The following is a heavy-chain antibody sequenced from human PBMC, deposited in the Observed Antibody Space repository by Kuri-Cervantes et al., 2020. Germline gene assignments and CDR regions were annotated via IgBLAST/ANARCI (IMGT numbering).Heavy chain of an antibody. CDR2: ISAHNGNT. D-gene: IGHD6-19*01. V-gene: IGHV1-18*01. CDR1: GYTFTSYG. CDR3: ATAVAGTSYWFDP. J-gene: IGHJ5*02. Sequence: ASVKVSCKASGYTFTSYGISWVRQAPGQGLEWMGWISAHNGNTNYAQKLQGRVTMTTDTSTSTAYMELRSLRSDDTAVYYCATAVAGTSYWFDPWGQGALVTVSS.